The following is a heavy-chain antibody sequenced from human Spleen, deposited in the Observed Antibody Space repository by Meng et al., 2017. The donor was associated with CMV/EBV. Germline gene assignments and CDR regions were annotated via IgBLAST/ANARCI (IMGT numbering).Heavy chain of an antibody. CDR2: ITGDGSYT. CDR1: GFTFSSYS. V-gene: IGHV3-21*01. J-gene: IGHJ6*02. Sequence: GGSLRLSCVASGFTFSSYSMNWVRQAPGKGLEWVSSITGDGSYTHYANSVRGRFTIPRDNARNSLYLQMNSLGAEDTGVYYCARPQESPRMWGQGTAVTVSS. CDR3: ARPQESPRM.